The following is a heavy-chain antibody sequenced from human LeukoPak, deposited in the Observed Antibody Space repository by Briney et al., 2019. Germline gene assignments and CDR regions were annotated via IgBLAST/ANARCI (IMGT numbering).Heavy chain of an antibody. CDR2: IYTSGST. Sequence: SETLSLTCTVSGGSISSYYWSWIRQPAGKGLEWIGRIYTSGSTNYNPSLKSRVTMSVDTSKNQFSLKLSSVTAADTAVYYCARDYGVDTALLGAFDIWGQGTMVTVSS. D-gene: IGHD5-18*01. CDR3: ARDYGVDTALLGAFDI. J-gene: IGHJ3*02. CDR1: GGSISSYY. V-gene: IGHV4-4*07.